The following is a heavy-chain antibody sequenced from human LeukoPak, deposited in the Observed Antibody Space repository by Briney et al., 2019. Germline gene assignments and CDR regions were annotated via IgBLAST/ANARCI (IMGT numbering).Heavy chain of an antibody. Sequence: PGGSLRLSCAASGFTLSDHYMDWVRQAPGKGLEWVGRTRNKASRYTTEYAASVKGRFSISRDDSKSSLYLQMSSLVTEYTAVYFCVRLYNYRYDFWGQGTLVTVSS. D-gene: IGHD5-18*01. CDR1: GFTLSDHY. CDR3: VRLYNYRYDF. CDR2: TRNKASRYTT. V-gene: IGHV3-72*01. J-gene: IGHJ4*02.